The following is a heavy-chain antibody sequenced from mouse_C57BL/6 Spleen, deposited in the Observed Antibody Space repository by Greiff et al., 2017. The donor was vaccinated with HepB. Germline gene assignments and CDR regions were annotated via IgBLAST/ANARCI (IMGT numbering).Heavy chain of an antibody. CDR2: IRNKANGYTT. D-gene: IGHD2-5*01. V-gene: IGHV7-3*01. J-gene: IGHJ1*03. Sequence: DVMLVESGGGLVQPGGSLSLSCAASGFTFTDYYMSWVRQPPGKALEWLGFIRNKANGYTTEYSASVKGRFTISRDNSQSILYLQMNALRAEDSATYYCARYHYSSWYFDVWGTGTTVTVSS. CDR1: GFTFTDYY. CDR3: ARYHYSSWYFDV.